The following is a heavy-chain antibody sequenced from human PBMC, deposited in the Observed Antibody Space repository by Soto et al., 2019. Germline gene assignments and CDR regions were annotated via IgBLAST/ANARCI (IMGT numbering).Heavy chain of an antibody. J-gene: IGHJ6*03. CDR1: GYTFTGYY. CDR2: INPNSGGT. V-gene: IGHV1-2*04. D-gene: IGHD3-9*01. Sequence: GASVKVSCKASGYTFTGYYMHWVRQAPGQGLEWMGWINPNSGGTNYAQKFQGWVTMTRDTSISTAYMELSRLRSDDTAVYYCARGVVDFDWTKYYMDVWGKGTTVTVSS. CDR3: ARGVVDFDWTKYYMDV.